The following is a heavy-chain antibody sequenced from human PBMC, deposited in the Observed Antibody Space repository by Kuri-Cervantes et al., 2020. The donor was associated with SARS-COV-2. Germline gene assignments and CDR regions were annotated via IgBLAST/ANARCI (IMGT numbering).Heavy chain of an antibody. D-gene: IGHD4-17*01. J-gene: IGHJ6*03. V-gene: IGHV3-30*01. CDR2: ISYDGSNK. CDR1: GFTFSSYA. Sequence: GGSLRLSCAASGFTFSSYAMHWVRQAPGKGLEWVAVISYDGSNKYYADSVKGRFTISRDNSKNTLYLQMNSLRAEDTAVYYCARVAVTTYYYYYYMDVWGKGTTVTVSS. CDR3: ARVAVTTYYYYYYMDV.